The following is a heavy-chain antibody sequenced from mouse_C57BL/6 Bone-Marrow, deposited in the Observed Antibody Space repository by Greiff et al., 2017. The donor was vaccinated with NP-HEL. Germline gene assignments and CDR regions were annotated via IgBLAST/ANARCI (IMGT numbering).Heavy chain of an antibody. D-gene: IGHD2-2*01. CDR2: ISYSGST. V-gene: IGHV3-8*01. Sequence: DVQLQESGPGLAKPSQTLSLTCSVTGYSITSDYWNWIRKFPGNKLEYMGYISYSGSTYYNPSLKSRISITRDTSKNQYYLQLNSVTTEDTATYYCARSPYGYGGYYYAMDYWGQGTSVTVSS. J-gene: IGHJ4*01. CDR3: ARSPYGYGGYYYAMDY. CDR1: GYSITSDY.